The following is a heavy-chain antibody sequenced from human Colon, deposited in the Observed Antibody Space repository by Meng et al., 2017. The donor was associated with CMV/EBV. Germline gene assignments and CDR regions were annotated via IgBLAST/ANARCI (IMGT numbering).Heavy chain of an antibody. CDR1: GFTVSGNY. J-gene: IGHJ4*02. D-gene: IGHD5-18*01. Sequence: GESLKISCAVSGFTVSGNYMAWVRQAPGKGLEWVSVLQTAGSTYYADAVKGRFIISRDNSKNAVYLQMNRMTAEDTAVYYCAGVGADTALAFDHWGQGTLVTVSS. CDR2: LQTAGST. V-gene: IGHV3-53*01. CDR3: AGVGADTALAFDH.